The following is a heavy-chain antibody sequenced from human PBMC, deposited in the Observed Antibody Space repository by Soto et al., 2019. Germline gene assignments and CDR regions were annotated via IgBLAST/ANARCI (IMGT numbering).Heavy chain of an antibody. J-gene: IGHJ6*02. D-gene: IGHD6-25*01. CDR1: GDSLSSGDYY. Sequence: QVQLQESGPGLVKPSQTLSLTCAVSGDSLSSGDYYWNWIRQSPGKDLEWIGKIYHTGSTYYNPSLKSRTAILVDTSKNQFSLQLNSVTAADPAVYYCARQRGSNYNYFFGLDVWGLGTTVIVSS. V-gene: IGHV4-30-4*01. CDR2: IYHTGST. CDR3: ARQRGSNYNYFFGLDV.